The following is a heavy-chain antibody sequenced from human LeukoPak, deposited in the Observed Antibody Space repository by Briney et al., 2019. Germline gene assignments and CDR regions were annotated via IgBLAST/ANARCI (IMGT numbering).Heavy chain of an antibody. CDR3: ARDSLVEVRGVIISYYGMDV. D-gene: IGHD3-10*01. CDR2: IYYSGST. J-gene: IGHJ6*02. CDR1: GGSISSYY. V-gene: IGHV4-59*12. Sequence: PSETLSLTCTVSGGSISSYYWSWIRQPPGKGLEWIGYIYYSGSTYYNPSLKSRVTISVDTSKNQFSLKLSSVTAADTAVYYCARDSLVEVRGVIISYYGMDVWGQGTTVPVSS.